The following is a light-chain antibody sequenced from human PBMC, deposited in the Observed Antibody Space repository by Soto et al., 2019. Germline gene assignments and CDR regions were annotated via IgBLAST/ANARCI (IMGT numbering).Light chain of an antibody. CDR3: QQYGNSPLT. J-gene: IGKJ4*01. CDR1: QSASSSP. Sequence: EIVLTQSPGTLSLSPGERVTLSCRASQSASSSPLAWYQQRPGQAPRLLISGASSRATGIPDRFSGSGSGTDFTLTISRLEPEDFAVYYCQQYGNSPLTFGGGTKVEIK. V-gene: IGKV3-20*01. CDR2: GAS.